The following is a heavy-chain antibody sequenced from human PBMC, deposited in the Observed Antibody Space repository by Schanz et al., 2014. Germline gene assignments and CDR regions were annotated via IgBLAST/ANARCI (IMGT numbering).Heavy chain of an antibody. D-gene: IGHD1-7*01. CDR2: INSDGTTT. V-gene: IGHV3-74*01. Sequence: EVQLVESGGGLVQPGGSLRLSCAASGFTFSTYWMHWVRQAPGKGLVWVSHINSDGTTTTYADSVKGRFTISRDNAENTLYLQMNSPRVEDAAVYYCAMGGYQLHQWGQGTLVTVSS. CDR3: AMGGYQLHQ. CDR1: GFTFSTYW. J-gene: IGHJ4*02.